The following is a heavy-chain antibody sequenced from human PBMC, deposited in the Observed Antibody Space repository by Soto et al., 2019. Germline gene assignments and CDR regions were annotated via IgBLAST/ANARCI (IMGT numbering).Heavy chain of an antibody. CDR1: GFTFSSYA. D-gene: IGHD6-19*01. CDR3: AKSTIRAVAGESGY. J-gene: IGHJ4*02. V-gene: IGHV3-23*01. CDR2: ISGSGGST. Sequence: PGGSLRLSCAASGFTFSSYAMSWVRQAPGKGLEWVSAISGSGGSTYYADSVKGRFTISRDNSKNTLYLQMNSLRAEDTAVYYCAKSTIRAVAGESGYWGQGTLVTVSS.